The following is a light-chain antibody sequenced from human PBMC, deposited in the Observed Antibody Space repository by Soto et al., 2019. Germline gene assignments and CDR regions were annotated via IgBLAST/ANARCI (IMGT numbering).Light chain of an antibody. CDR1: SSDVGGYNY. V-gene: IGLV2-14*01. J-gene: IGLJ2*01. CDR3: SSYTSSSTYVV. CDR2: EVS. Sequence: QSALTQPASVSGSPGQSITISCTGTSSDVGGYNYVSWYQQHPGKAPKLMIYEVSNRPSGVSNRFSGSKSGNTASLTISGLHAEDEADYYCSSYTSSSTYVVFGGGPQLTVL.